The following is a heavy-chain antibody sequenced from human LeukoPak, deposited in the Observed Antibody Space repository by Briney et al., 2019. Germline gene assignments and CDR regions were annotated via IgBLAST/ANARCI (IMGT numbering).Heavy chain of an antibody. CDR2: IIPILGIA. CDR3: ARDDYCSSTSCYSRKGNWFDP. D-gene: IGHD2-2*02. V-gene: IGHV1-69*04. Sequence: SVKVSCKASGGTFSSYTISWVPQAPGQGLEWMGRIIPILGIANYAQKFQGRVTITADESTSAAYMELSSLRSEDTAVYYWARDDYCSSTSCYSRKGNWFDPWGQGTLVTVSS. J-gene: IGHJ5*02. CDR1: GGTFSSYT.